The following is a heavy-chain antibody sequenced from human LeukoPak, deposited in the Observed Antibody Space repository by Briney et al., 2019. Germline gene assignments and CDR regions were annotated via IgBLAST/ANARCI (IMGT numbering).Heavy chain of an antibody. CDR3: TAARREDYYYYGMDV. J-gene: IGHJ6*02. V-gene: IGHV3-23*01. CDR2: FSGSDGST. Sequence: GSLRLSCAASGFTFSSYAMSWVRQAPGKGLEWVSSFSGSDGSTYYADSVKGRFTMSRDNSKSTLYLQMNSLRVEDTAVYYCTAARREDYYYYGMDVWGLGTTVTVSS. CDR1: GFTFSSYA. D-gene: IGHD6-13*01.